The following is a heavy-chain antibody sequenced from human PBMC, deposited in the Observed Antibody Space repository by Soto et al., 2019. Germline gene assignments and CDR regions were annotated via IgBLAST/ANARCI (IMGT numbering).Heavy chain of an antibody. J-gene: IGHJ5*02. CDR1: GCSISSSSYF. D-gene: IGHD2-21*02. CDR2: IYYSGST. Sequence: SETVSLTCSVSGCSISSSSYFWGWIRQPPGKGLEWIGSIYYSGSTYYNPSLKSRVTVSVDTSKNQFSLKLSSVTAADTAVYDCARHPSDFWFDHWGQGTLVTVSS. V-gene: IGHV4-39*01. CDR3: ARHPSDFWFDH.